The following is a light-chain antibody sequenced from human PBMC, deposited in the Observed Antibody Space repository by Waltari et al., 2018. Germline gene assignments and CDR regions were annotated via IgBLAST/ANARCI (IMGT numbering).Light chain of an antibody. Sequence: SYVLTQPPSVSVAPGPPAQITCDEEHIERQIVQWYQLKPGQSPILIVFGDKNRPSGSPARFSGSNSGNTATLTITRVEAGDEADYYCQLWDPKSDDPVFGGGTKLTVL. CDR2: GDK. CDR3: QLWDPKSDDPV. J-gene: IGLJ3*02. V-gene: IGLV3-21*02. CDR1: HIERQI.